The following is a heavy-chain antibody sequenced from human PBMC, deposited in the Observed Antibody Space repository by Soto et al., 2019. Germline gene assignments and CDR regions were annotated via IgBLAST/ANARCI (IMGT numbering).Heavy chain of an antibody. Sequence: QITLKESGPTLVKPTQTLTLTCTFSGFSLSTSRVGVGWIRQPPGKALEWLALMYWDDDKRYSQSLKTRLTIXKDTSXXQVVLTMTNMDPVDTATYYCAHYRIFGDYMYYFDSWGQGTLVTVSS. J-gene: IGHJ4*02. V-gene: IGHV2-5*02. D-gene: IGHD4-17*01. CDR2: MYWDDDK. CDR1: GFSLSTSRVG. CDR3: AHYRIFGDYMYYFDS.